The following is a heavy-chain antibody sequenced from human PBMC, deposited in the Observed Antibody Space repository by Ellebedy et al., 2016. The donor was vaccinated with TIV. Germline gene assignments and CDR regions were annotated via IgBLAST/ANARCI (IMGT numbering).Heavy chain of an antibody. D-gene: IGHD1-26*01. J-gene: IGHJ4*02. CDR2: ITSSSTTI. Sequence: GESLKISXAASGFTFSNYWMNWVRQAPGKGLEWVSHITSSSTTIYYADSVKGRFTISRDNAKNSLYLQMNSLRDEDTAVYYCVHVGTIIIWGQGTLVTVSS. CDR3: VHVGTIII. V-gene: IGHV3-48*02. CDR1: GFTFSNYW.